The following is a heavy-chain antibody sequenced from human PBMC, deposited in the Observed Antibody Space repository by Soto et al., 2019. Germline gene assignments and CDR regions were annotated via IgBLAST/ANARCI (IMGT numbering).Heavy chain of an antibody. D-gene: IGHD3-10*01. V-gene: IGHV1-69*05. CDR3: AKDLLGFGYTYADV. Sequence: QVQLVQSGAEVKKPGSSVKVSCKASGGTFSSYAISWVRQAPGQGLEWMGGIIPIGVTRSYAQKFQGRVKNSPDESTGNTYQELGSLRSEDTAVYYCAKDLLGFGYTYADVWGQGTTVTVSS. CDR1: GGTFSSYA. J-gene: IGHJ6*02. CDR2: IIPIGVTR.